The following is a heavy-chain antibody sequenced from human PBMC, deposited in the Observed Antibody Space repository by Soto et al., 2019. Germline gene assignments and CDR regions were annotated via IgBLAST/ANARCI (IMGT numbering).Heavy chain of an antibody. CDR1: GYTFINYS. J-gene: IGHJ6*02. V-gene: IGHV1-46*01. CDR3: AREKASTSLLTHYYYAMDV. Sequence: VASVKVSCKSSGYTFINYSVHWVRRAPGQGLEWLGMINPSGGRTTYPQKFQGRVTMTRDTSTSTVYVELGSLRSDDTAVFYCAREKASTSLLTHYYYAMDVWGQGTTVTVSS. CDR2: INPSGGRT.